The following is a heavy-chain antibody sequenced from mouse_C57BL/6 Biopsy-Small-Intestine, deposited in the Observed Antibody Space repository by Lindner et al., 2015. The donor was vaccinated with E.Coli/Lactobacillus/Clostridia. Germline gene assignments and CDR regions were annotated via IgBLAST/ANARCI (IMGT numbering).Heavy chain of an antibody. D-gene: IGHD1-1*01. J-gene: IGHJ1*03. Sequence: VQLQESGPELVKPGASVKISCKASGYSFTDYNMNWVKQSNGKSLEWIGVINPRYATIYNQKFKGKATLTVDQSSSTAHMQLNSLTSEDSAVYYCARSPYGSAFHWYFDVWGTGTTVTVS. CDR2: INPRYAT. CDR3: ARSPYGSAFHWYFDV. CDR1: GYSFTDYN. V-gene: IGHV1-39*01.